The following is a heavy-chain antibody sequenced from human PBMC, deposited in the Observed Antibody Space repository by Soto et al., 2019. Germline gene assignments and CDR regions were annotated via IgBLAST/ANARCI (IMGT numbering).Heavy chain of an antibody. Sequence: ASVKVSCKASGYTFTNYYMHWVRQAPGQGLEWMGIINPSGGSTSYAQKFQDRFTMTRDTSTGTVYMELSSLRSEDTAVYYCARGAAPGVVGAADTCNYWGQGTLVTVSS. CDR1: GYTFTNYY. J-gene: IGHJ4*02. V-gene: IGHV1-46*01. CDR2: INPSGGST. D-gene: IGHD1-26*01. CDR3: ARGAAPGVVGAADTCNY.